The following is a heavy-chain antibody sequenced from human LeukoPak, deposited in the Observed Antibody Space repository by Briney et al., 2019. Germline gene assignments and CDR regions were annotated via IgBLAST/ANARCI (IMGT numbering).Heavy chain of an antibody. CDR1: GYTVTDYY. Sequence: GASVKVSCKASGYTVTDYYMHGVRQAPGQGLEWMGWLNPNSGGTNYAQKFQGRVTMTRDTSISTAYMELTRLTSDDTAVYYCARVNFWTGYFYSYMDVWGEGTTVTVSS. CDR2: LNPNSGGT. V-gene: IGHV1-2*02. D-gene: IGHD3/OR15-3a*01. CDR3: ARVNFWTGYFYSYMDV. J-gene: IGHJ6*03.